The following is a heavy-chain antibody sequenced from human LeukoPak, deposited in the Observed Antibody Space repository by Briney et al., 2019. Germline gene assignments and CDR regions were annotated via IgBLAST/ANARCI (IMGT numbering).Heavy chain of an antibody. Sequence: PGGSLRLSCAASGFTFSNHWMHWVRQVPGKGLVWVSRISTDGSATTYADSVKGRFTISRDNDKNTLYLQMNSLSGEDTALYYCARGGDTSNWYPGYFDYWGQGALVTVSS. J-gene: IGHJ4*02. CDR3: ARGGDTSNWYPGYFDY. CDR2: ISTDGSAT. CDR1: GFTFSNHW. D-gene: IGHD6-13*01. V-gene: IGHV3-74*01.